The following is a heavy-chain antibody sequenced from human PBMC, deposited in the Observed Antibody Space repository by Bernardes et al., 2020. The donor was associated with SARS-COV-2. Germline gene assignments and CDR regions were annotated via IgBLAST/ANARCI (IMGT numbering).Heavy chain of an antibody. Sequence: VGSLILSCAASGFTFSDYWMHWVRQAPGKGLVWVSRISGNGGNAYYGDSVKGRFSISRDNAKNSLYLQMNSLRAEDTAVYYCARDVVFYDAFDIWGQGTMVTVSS. CDR1: GFTFSDYW. CDR3: ARDVVFYDAFDI. V-gene: IGHV3-74*01. CDR2: ISGNGGNA. D-gene: IGHD2-21*01. J-gene: IGHJ3*02.